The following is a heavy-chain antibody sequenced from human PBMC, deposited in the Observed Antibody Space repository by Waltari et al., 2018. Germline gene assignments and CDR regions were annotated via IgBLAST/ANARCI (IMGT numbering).Heavy chain of an antibody. CDR3: ARYYYDSSGYYNWFDP. D-gene: IGHD3-22*01. CDR1: GYPFPGYY. V-gene: IGHV1-2*02. Sequence: QVQLVQSGAEVKKPGASVKVSCTASGYPFPGYYMHWVRQAPGQGLEWMGWINPNSGGTNYAQKFQGRVTMTRDTSISTAYMELSRLRSDDTAVYYCARYYYDSSGYYNWFDPWGQGTLVTVSS. CDR2: INPNSGGT. J-gene: IGHJ5*02.